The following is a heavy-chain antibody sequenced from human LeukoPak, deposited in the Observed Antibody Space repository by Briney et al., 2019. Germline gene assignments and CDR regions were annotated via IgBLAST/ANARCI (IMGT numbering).Heavy chain of an antibody. CDR1: VDSNNHYY. J-gene: IGHJ4*02. Sequence: SETLSLPCTVSVDSNNHYYWSWIPQPPAKGLEWVVYIYYSGSTNYNHSLKSRVTMSVDTSKNQSSQNLSTVTAADTAVYYCARHDPSGEPGRLGCFDYWGQGTLVTVSS. CDR3: ARHDPSGEPGRLGCFDY. V-gene: IGHV4-59*08. D-gene: IGHD5/OR15-5a*01. CDR2: IYYSGST.